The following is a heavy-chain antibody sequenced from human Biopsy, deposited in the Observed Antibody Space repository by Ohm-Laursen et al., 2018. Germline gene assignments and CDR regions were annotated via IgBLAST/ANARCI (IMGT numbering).Heavy chain of an antibody. Sequence: ASVKVSCKVSGYSLSTFGLNWVRQAPGLGLEWMGWISAYNGQTSYAPNFQGRLIMTTDTSTGTAYMELRSLRSDDTAMYYCARDSRDKFDLWGQGTLVTASS. J-gene: IGHJ5*02. CDR1: GYSLSTFG. CDR3: ARDSRDKFDL. V-gene: IGHV1-18*01. CDR2: ISAYNGQT.